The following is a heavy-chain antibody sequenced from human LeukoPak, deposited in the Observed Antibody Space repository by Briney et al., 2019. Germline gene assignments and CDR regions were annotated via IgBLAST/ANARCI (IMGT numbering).Heavy chain of an antibody. D-gene: IGHD3-9*01. CDR3: ARVSPYYDILTGFPAFDI. CDR1: GGSISSGGYY. J-gene: IGHJ3*02. Sequence: SETLSLTCTVSGGSISSGGYYWSWIRQPPGKGLEWIGEINHSGSTNYNPSLKSRVTISVDTSKNQLSLKLSSVTAADTAVYYCARVSPYYDILTGFPAFDIWGQGTMVTVSS. V-gene: IGHV4-39*07. CDR2: INHSGST.